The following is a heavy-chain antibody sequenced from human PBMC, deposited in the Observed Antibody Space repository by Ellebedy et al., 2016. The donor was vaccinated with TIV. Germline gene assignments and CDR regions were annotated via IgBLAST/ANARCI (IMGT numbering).Heavy chain of an antibody. CDR1: GDSISDYC. CDR2: IYTSGST. V-gene: IGHV4-4*07. CDR3: ARRTNTGSYNYFNY. D-gene: IGHD1-26*01. J-gene: IGHJ4*02. Sequence: SETLSLXXSVSGDSISDYCWAWFRQPAGKGLEWIGRIYTSGSTNYNPSLNSRVTMSIDTSKNQVSLRLSSVTAADTAVYYCARRTNTGSYNYFNYWGQGTLVTVSS.